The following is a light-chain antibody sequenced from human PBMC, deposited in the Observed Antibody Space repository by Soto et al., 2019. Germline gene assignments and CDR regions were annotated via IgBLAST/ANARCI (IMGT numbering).Light chain of an antibody. CDR3: QQTNRYPIT. V-gene: IGKV1-9*01. Sequence: DVQLTHSPSFLSASVGDRVTITCRASHDISSALAWYQQKPGKAPKVLIHAASILQSGVPSRFSSSGSGTEFTLTINGLQPEDFATYYCQQTNRYPITFGQGTRLEIQ. CDR1: HDISSA. CDR2: AAS. J-gene: IGKJ5*01.